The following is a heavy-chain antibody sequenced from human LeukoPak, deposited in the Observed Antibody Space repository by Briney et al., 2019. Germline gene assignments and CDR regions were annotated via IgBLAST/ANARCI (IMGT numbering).Heavy chain of an antibody. D-gene: IGHD2-15*01. CDR3: AIAGQDCSGGSCHSGSYDAFDI. CDR1: GFTFSSYG. CDR2: IRYDGSNK. V-gene: IGHV3-30*02. J-gene: IGHJ3*02. Sequence: PGGSLRLSCAASGFTFSSYGMHWVRQAPGKGLEWVAFIRYDGSNKYYADSVKGRFTISRDNSKNTLYLQMNSLRAEDTAVYYCAIAGQDCSGGSCHSGSYDAFDIWGQGTMVTVSS.